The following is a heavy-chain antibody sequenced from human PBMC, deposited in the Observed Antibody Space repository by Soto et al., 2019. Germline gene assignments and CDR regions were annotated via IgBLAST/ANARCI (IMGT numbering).Heavy chain of an antibody. Sequence: QITLKESGPTLVKPTQTLTLTCTFSGFSLSTSGVGVGWIRQPPGQALDLLALIYWNDDKRYSPSLKSRLTITKATSKNQVFLTMTNMDPVDTATYYCAHRRYYYDSSGYYDAFDIWGQGRMVTVSS. CDR3: AHRRYYYDSSGYYDAFDI. J-gene: IGHJ3*02. V-gene: IGHV2-5*01. CDR2: IYWNDDK. D-gene: IGHD3-22*01. CDR1: GFSLSTSGVG.